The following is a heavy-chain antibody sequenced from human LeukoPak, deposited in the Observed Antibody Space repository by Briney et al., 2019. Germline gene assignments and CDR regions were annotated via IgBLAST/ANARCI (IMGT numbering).Heavy chain of an antibody. Sequence: ASVKVSCKASGGTFSSYAITWVRQAPGQGLEWMGRIIPILGIANYAQKFQGRVTITADKSTSTAYMELSSLRSEDTAVYYCARDRWAYSNPPFDYWGQGTLVTVSS. CDR1: GGTFSSYA. J-gene: IGHJ4*02. D-gene: IGHD4-11*01. V-gene: IGHV1-69*04. CDR3: ARDRWAYSNPPFDY. CDR2: IIPILGIA.